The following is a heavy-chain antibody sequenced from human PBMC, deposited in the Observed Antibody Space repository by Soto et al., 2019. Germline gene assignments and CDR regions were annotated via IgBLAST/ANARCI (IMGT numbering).Heavy chain of an antibody. J-gene: IGHJ2*01. CDR2: IYYSGST. D-gene: IGHD3-22*01. V-gene: IGHV4-39*01. Sequence: QLLESGPGLVKPSETLSLTCTVSGGSISSSSYYWGWIRQPPGKGLEWIGSIYYSGSTYYNPSLKSRVTISVDTSKNQFSLKLSSVTAADTAVYYCARLRITMIVADFDLWGRGTLVTVSS. CDR3: ARLRITMIVADFDL. CDR1: GGSISSSSYY.